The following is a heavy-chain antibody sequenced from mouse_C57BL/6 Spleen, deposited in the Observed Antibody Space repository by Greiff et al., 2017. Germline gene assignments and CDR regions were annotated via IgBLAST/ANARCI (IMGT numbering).Heavy chain of an antibody. CDR1: GYTFTDYY. V-gene: IGHV1-76*01. CDR2: IYPGSGNT. Sequence: QVQLQQSGAELVRPGASVKLSCKASGYTFTDYYINWVKQRPGQGLEWIARIYPGSGNTNYNEKFKGKATLTAEKSSSTAYMQLSSLTSEDSAVYCCARSGTRDAMDYWGQGTSVTVSS. CDR3: ARSGTRDAMDY. D-gene: IGHD3-1*01. J-gene: IGHJ4*01.